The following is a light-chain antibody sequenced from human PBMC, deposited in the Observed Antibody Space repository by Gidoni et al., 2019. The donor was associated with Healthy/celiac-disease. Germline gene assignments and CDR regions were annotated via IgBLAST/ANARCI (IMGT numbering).Light chain of an antibody. CDR2: KAS. CDR3: QHYNSFRT. Sequence: DIQMTQSPSTLSASVGDRVTITCRASQSISSWLAWYQQKPGKAPKLLIYKASSLESGVPSRFSGSGSGTEFTLTISSLQPDDFATYYCQHYNSFRTFGQXTKVEIK. J-gene: IGKJ1*01. V-gene: IGKV1-5*03. CDR1: QSISSW.